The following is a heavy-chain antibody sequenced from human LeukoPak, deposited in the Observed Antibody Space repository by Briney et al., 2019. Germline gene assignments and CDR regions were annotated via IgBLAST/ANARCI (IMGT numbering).Heavy chain of an antibody. J-gene: IGHJ3*01. D-gene: IGHD6-6*01. V-gene: IGHV3-7*03. CDR3: ARSSYSSSSSV. Sequence: GGSLRLSCAVPGFTFSGFWMSWSRQAPGKGLEWVASINSDGSEGYYADVVKGRFTISRDNAKNSLYLQINSLRAEDTAVYYCARSSYSSSSSVWGQGTMVTVSS. CDR2: INSDGSEG. CDR1: GFTFSGFW.